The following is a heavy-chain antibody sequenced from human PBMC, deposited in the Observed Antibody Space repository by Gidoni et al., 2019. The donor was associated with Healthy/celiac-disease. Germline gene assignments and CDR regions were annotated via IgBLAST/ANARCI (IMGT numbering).Heavy chain of an antibody. Sequence: QVQLVQSGAEVKKPGASVKVSCKASGYTFTGYYMRWVRQAPGQGLEWMGWINPNSGGTNYAQKFQGWVTMTRDTSISTAYMELSRLRSDDTAVYYCARVYVEPYCSSTSCYGQGPADYWGQGTLVTVSS. D-gene: IGHD2-2*01. CDR3: ARVYVEPYCSSTSCYGQGPADY. CDR1: GYTFTGYY. V-gene: IGHV1-2*04. CDR2: INPNSGGT. J-gene: IGHJ4*02.